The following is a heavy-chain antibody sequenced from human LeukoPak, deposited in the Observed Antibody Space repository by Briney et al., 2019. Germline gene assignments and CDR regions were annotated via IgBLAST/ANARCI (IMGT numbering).Heavy chain of an antibody. V-gene: IGHV4-4*07. CDR3: ARDLTYYGSGSYLGAYDY. CDR2: IHTSGST. J-gene: IGHJ4*02. Sequence: SETLSLTCTVSGGSISSYYWSWIRQPAGKGLEWIGRIHTSGSTNYNPSLKSRVTMSVDTSKNQFSLKLSSVTAADTAVYYCARDLTYYGSGSYLGAYDYWGQGTLVTVSS. D-gene: IGHD3-10*01. CDR1: GGSISSYY.